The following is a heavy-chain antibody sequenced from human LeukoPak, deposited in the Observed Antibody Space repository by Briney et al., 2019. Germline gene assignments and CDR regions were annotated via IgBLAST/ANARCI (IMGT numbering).Heavy chain of an antibody. D-gene: IGHD5-12*01. Sequence: GGSLRLSCAASGFTFSSYSMNWVRQAPGKGLEWVSSISSSSSYIYYADSVKGRFTISRDNAKNSLYLQMISLRAEDTAVYYCARDRGYSGYDAFDIWGQGTMVTVSS. J-gene: IGHJ3*02. CDR1: GFTFSSYS. CDR3: ARDRGYSGYDAFDI. CDR2: ISSSSSYI. V-gene: IGHV3-21*01.